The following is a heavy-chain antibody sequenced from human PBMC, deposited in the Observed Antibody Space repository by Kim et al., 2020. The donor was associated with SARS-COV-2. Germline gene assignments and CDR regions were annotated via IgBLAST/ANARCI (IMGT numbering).Heavy chain of an antibody. Sequence: GESLKISCKGSGYRFTTYWIGWVRQMPGKGLEWMGIIYLDDSDTRYSPSFQGQVTISADKSISTAYLHWGSLKASDTAMYFCATLSGAAADHYYAMDVWGQGNTVTVSS. CDR2: IYLDDSDT. D-gene: IGHD6-13*01. CDR3: ATLSGAAADHYYAMDV. V-gene: IGHV5-51*01. J-gene: IGHJ6*01. CDR1: GYRFTTYW.